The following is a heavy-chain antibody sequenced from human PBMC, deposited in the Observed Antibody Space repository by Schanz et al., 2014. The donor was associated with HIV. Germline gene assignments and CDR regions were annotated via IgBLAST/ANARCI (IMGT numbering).Heavy chain of an antibody. CDR1: GDTFTGDF. D-gene: IGHD5-12*01. Sequence: QVQLVQSGAEVKKPGASVKVSCKASGDTFTGDFMHWVRQAPGQGLEWMGWINPNSGGTNYAQNLQGRVTMTADTFTSTAYMELSGLTSGDTAVYYCASDPPQNGYNSLDYWGQGTLVTVSS. V-gene: IGHV1-2*02. CDR2: INPNSGGT. J-gene: IGHJ4*02. CDR3: ASDPPQNGYNSLDY.